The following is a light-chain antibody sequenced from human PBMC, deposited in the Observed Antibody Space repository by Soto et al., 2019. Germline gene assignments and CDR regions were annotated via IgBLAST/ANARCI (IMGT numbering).Light chain of an antibody. CDR2: AAS. CDR3: QHHNSYLALT. Sequence: DVQMTQAPSSLSASVGDRVTITCRASQSIRNDLGWYQQKPGKAPKRLIYAASTLQNGVTSRFSGSGSGTEFTLTISCLQPEACATYYCQHHNSYLALTFAGGTKVELK. V-gene: IGKV1-17*01. CDR1: QSIRND. J-gene: IGKJ4*01.